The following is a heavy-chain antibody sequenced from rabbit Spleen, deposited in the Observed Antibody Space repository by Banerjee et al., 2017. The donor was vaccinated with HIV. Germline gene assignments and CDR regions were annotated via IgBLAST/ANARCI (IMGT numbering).Heavy chain of an antibody. J-gene: IGHJ6*01. CDR2: IYAGSSGST. V-gene: IGHV1S45*01. Sequence: QEQLEESGGDLVKPEGSLTLTCTASGFSFSSSYWICWVRQAPGKGLEWIACIYAGSSGSTYHASWAKGRFTISKASSTTVTLQMSSLTAADTATYFCARDASSNCDKCFYLWGPGTRGTV. D-gene: IGHD1-1*01. CDR3: ARDASSNCDKCFYL. CDR1: GFSFSSSYW.